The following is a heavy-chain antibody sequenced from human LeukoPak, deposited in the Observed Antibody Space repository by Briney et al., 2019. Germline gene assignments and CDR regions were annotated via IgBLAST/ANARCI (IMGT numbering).Heavy chain of an antibody. CDR3: ARGGLLWLGDYYDAFDI. V-gene: IGHV1-2*02. J-gene: IGHJ3*02. Sequence: ASVKVSCKASGYTFTGYYMHWVRQAPGQGLEWMGWINPNSGGTNYAQKFQGRVTMTRDTSISTAYMELSRLRSDDTAVYYCARGGLLWLGDYYDAFDIWGQGTMVTVSS. CDR2: INPNSGGT. CDR1: GYTFTGYY. D-gene: IGHD3-10*01.